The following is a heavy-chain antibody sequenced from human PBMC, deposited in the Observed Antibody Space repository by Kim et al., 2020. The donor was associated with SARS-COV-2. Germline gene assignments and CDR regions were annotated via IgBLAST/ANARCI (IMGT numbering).Heavy chain of an antibody. Sequence: YYADSVKGRFTISRDNAKNSLYLQMNSLRAEDTAVYYCARPVAAAFYFQHWGQGTLVTVSS. D-gene: IGHD6-13*01. CDR3: ARPVAAAFYFQH. V-gene: IGHV3-11*01. J-gene: IGHJ1*01.